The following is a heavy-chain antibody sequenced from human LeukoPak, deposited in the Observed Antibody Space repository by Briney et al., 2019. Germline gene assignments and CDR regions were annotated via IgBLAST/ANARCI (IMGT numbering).Heavy chain of an antibody. J-gene: IGHJ5*02. D-gene: IGHD2-8*02. Sequence: PGRSLRLSCAASGFTFSSYAMHWVRQAPGKGLEWVAVISYDGSNKYYADSVKGRFTISRDNSKNTLYLQMNSLRAEDTAVYYCAREPPTPGLNWFDPWGQGTLVIVSS. V-gene: IGHV3-30-3*01. CDR2: ISYDGSNK. CDR3: AREPPTPGLNWFDP. CDR1: GFTFSSYA.